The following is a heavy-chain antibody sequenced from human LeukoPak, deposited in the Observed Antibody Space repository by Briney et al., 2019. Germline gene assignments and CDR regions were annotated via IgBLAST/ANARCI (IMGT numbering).Heavy chain of an antibody. Sequence: GGPLRLSCAASGFTFSSYAMSWVRQAPGKGLEWVSAISGSGGNTYYADSVKGRFTISRDNSKNTLYLQMNSLRAEDTAVYYCARGTSRMAPSYLDYWGQGTLVTVSS. CDR3: ARGTSRMAPSYLDY. V-gene: IGHV3-23*01. CDR2: ISGSGGNT. D-gene: IGHD5-24*01. J-gene: IGHJ4*02. CDR1: GFTFSSYA.